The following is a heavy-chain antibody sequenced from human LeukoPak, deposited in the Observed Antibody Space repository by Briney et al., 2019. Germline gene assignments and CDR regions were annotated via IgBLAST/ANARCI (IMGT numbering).Heavy chain of an antibody. CDR2: INPNSGGT. V-gene: IGHV1-2*06. Sequence: GASVKVSCKASGYTFTGYYMHWVRQAPGQGLEWMGRINPNSGGTNYAQKFQGRVTMTRDTSISTAYMELSRLRSDDTAVYYCASRPAILGGNEDYWGQGTLVTVSS. CDR3: ASRPAILGGNEDY. J-gene: IGHJ4*02. D-gene: IGHD4-23*01. CDR1: GYTFTGYY.